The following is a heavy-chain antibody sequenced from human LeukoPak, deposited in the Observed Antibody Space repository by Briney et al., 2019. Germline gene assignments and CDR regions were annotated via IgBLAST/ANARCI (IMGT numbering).Heavy chain of an antibody. V-gene: IGHV3-30*02. CDR1: GFTFSSYG. CDR2: IRYDGSNK. CDR3: AKDATTYYYDSSGYHFDY. J-gene: IGHJ4*02. Sequence: GGSLRLSCAASGFTFSSYGMHWVRQAPGKGLERVAFIRYDGSNKYYADSVKGRFTISRDNSKNTLYLQMNSLRAEDTAVYYCAKDATTYYYDSSGYHFDYWGQGTLVTVSS. D-gene: IGHD3-22*01.